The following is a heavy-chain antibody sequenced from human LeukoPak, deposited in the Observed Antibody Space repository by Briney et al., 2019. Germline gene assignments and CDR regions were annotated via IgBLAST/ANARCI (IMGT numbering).Heavy chain of an antibody. CDR3: ATVRDIVVGGGPYYFDY. D-gene: IGHD2-15*01. CDR1: GYTFIGYY. Sequence: GVSVKVSFKASGYTFIGYYLHWVRQAPGQGLEWMGWINPHNGDTNYAQKFQGRVTMTRDTSITTAYMELSGLKSDDTAVYYCATVRDIVVGGGPYYFDYWGQGTLVTVSS. J-gene: IGHJ4*02. CDR2: INPHNGDT. V-gene: IGHV1-2*02.